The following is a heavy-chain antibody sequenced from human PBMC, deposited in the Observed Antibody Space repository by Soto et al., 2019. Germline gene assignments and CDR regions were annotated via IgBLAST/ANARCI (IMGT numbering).Heavy chain of an antibody. CDR3: ARDTGVGWFDP. V-gene: IGHV1-69*08. CDR2: IIPILGIA. J-gene: IGHJ5*02. Sequence: QVQLVQSGAEVKKPGSSVKVSCKASGGTFSSYTISWVRQAPGQGLEWMGRIIPILGIANYAQKFQGRVTITADKATSTADMELSSLRSEDTAVYYCARDTGVGWFDPWGQGTLVTVSS. CDR1: GGTFSSYT. D-gene: IGHD3-16*01.